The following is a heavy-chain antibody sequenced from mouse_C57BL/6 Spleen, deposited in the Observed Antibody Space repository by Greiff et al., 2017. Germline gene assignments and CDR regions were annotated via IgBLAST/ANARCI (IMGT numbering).Heavy chain of an antibody. V-gene: IGHV1-69*01. CDR1: GYTFTSYW. Sequence: QVQLQQPGAELVMPGASVKLSCKASGYTFTSYWMHWVKQRPGQGLEWIGEIDPSDSYTNYNQKFKGKSTLTVDKSSSTAYMQLSSLTSEDSAVYYCARRRGWEGFAYWGQGTLVTVSA. J-gene: IGHJ3*01. D-gene: IGHD3-3*01. CDR3: ARRRGWEGFAY. CDR2: IDPSDSYT.